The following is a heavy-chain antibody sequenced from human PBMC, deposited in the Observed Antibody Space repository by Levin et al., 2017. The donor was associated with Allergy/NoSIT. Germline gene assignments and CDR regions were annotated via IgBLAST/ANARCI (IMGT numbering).Heavy chain of an antibody. V-gene: IGHV3-53*01. CDR1: GFSVIKNY. CDR2: IYGAGRT. Sequence: PGGSLRLSCAASGFSVIKNYVSWVRRAPGKGLEWVSIIYGAGRTNYANSVKGRFIISRDSSRNTLNLQMNSLRAEDTAVYYCARESDDSRHFDYWGQGTPVTVSS. D-gene: IGHD4-11*01. J-gene: IGHJ4*02. CDR3: ARESDDSRHFDY.